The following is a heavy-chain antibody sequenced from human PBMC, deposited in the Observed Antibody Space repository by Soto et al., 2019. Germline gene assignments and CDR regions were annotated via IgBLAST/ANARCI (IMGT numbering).Heavy chain of an antibody. D-gene: IGHD2-2*01. CDR2: ISYDGSNK. CDR3: ANDPSHCSSTSCYRGWGMDV. V-gene: IGHV3-30*18. Sequence: PGGSLRLSCAASGFTFSSYGMHWVRQAPGKGLEWVAVISYDGSNKYYADSVKGRFTISRDNSKNTLYLQMNSLRAEDTAVYYCANDPSHCSSTSCYRGWGMDVWGQGTTVTVSS. CDR1: GFTFSSYG. J-gene: IGHJ6*02.